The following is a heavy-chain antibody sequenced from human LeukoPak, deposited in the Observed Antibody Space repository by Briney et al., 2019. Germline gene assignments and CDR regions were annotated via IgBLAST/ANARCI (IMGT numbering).Heavy chain of an antibody. D-gene: IGHD3-22*01. CDR2: IYYSGST. J-gene: IGHJ4*02. V-gene: IGHV4-39*01. Sequence: SETLSLTCTVSGGSISSSSYYWGWIRQPPGKGLEWIGSIYYSGSTYYNPSLKSRVTISVDTSKNQFSLKLSSVTAADTAVYYCARGQRITMTDWGQGTLVTVSS. CDR1: GGSISSSSYY. CDR3: ARGQRITMTD.